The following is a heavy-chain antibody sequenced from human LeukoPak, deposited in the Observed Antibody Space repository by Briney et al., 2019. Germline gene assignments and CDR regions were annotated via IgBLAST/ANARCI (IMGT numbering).Heavy chain of an antibody. J-gene: IGHJ6*02. CDR3: AECLSDRSGAFGVAV. V-gene: IGHV3-23*01. Sequence: GGSLRLSCAASGFTFSSYAMSWVRQAPGKGLEWVSAISGSGGSTYYADSVKGRVTISRDNSKNTLYLQMNSLRAEDTAVYYWAECLSDRSGAFGVAVWGQGTTFTVP. CDR1: GFTFSSYA. D-gene: IGHD3-10*01. CDR2: ISGSGGST.